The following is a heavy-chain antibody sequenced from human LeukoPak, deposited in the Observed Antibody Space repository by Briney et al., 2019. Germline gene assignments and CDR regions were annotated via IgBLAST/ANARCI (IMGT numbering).Heavy chain of an antibody. D-gene: IGHD1-14*01. J-gene: IGHJ3*02. CDR2: IYYSGST. Sequence: KSSETLSLTCTVSGGSISSGGYYWRWIRQHPGRGLEWIGYIYYSGSTYYNPPLKSRVTISVDTSKNQFSLKLSSVTAADTAVYYCARVPRREAFDIWGQGTMVTVSS. CDR3: ARVPRREAFDI. CDR1: GGSISSGGYY. V-gene: IGHV4-31*03.